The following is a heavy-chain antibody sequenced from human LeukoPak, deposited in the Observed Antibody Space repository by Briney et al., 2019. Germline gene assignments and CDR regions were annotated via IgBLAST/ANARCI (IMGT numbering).Heavy chain of an antibody. Sequence: ASVKVSCKASGYTFTGYYMHWVRQAPGQGLEWMGWINPNSGGTNYAQKFQGRVTMTRGTSISTAYMELSRLRSDDTAVYYCARDYGVRASSGWHFDLWGRGTLVTVSS. D-gene: IGHD3-10*01. J-gene: IGHJ2*01. CDR1: GYTFTGYY. CDR3: ARDYGVRASSGWHFDL. V-gene: IGHV1-2*02. CDR2: INPNSGGT.